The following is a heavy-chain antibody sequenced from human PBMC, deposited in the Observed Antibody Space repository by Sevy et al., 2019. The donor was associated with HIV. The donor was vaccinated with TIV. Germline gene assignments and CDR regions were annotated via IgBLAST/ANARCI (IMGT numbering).Heavy chain of an antibody. CDR2: ISASGRST. J-gene: IGHJ4*02. V-gene: IGHV3-23*01. D-gene: IGHD3-22*01. Sequence: GGSLRLSCAASGFTFSSYAMSWVRQAPGKGLEWVSGISASGRSTYYADSVKGRFTFSRDNSKNTLYLQMNSLRAEDTAIYYCAKDLVVRPPTGYGFDCWGQGTLVTVSS. CDR1: GFTFSSYA. CDR3: AKDLVVRPPTGYGFDC.